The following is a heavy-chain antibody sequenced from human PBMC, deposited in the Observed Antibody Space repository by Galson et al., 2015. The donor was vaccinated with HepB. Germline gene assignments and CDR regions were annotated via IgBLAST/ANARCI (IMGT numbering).Heavy chain of an antibody. CDR2: ISYDGSNK. CDR1: GFIFSSYA. D-gene: IGHD2-15*01. Sequence: LRLSCAASGFIFSSYAMHWVRQVPGKGLEWVAVISYDGSNKYYADSVKGRFTISRDNSKNTLYLQMNSLRAEDTAVYYCARERRYCSGGNCYSSTGEDGSDIWGQGTMVTVSS. V-gene: IGHV3-30-3*01. J-gene: IGHJ3*02. CDR3: ARERRYCSGGNCYSSTGEDGSDI.